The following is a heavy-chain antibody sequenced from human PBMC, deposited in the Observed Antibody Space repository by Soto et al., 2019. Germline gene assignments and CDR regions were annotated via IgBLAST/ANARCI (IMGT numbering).Heavy chain of an antibody. D-gene: IGHD6-13*01. CDR3: GRDVTNSSPSGHFAAAGHFAS. Sequence: QVQLQESGPRLVKPSQTLSLTCTVSGGSVTSDDYYWNWIRQPPGQGLEWIGNSFYSGNTYYNPALKSRVTISVDTSKNQLSLRLTSVSGAATAVYYCGRDVTNSSPSGHFAAAGHFASWGQGVRVTVSS. J-gene: IGHJ4*02. V-gene: IGHV4-30-4*01. CDR1: GGSVTSDDYY. CDR2: SFYSGNT.